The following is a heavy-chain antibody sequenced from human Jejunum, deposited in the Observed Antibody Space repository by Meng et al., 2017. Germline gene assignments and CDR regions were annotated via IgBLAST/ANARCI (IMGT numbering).Heavy chain of an antibody. CDR2: INLADSDT. J-gene: IGHJ4*02. CDR1: GYSFTNYW. D-gene: IGHD2-2*01. Sequence: GESLKISCKVSGYSFTNYWIGWVRQMPGKGLEWMGIINLADSDTIYSPSSQGQVPFSADKSIGTAYVQVNSLQASDTTMYYCARANLPSHCSSSSCPRGDYFDYWGQGTLVTVSS. CDR3: ARANLPSHCSSSSCPRGDYFDY. V-gene: IGHV5-51*01.